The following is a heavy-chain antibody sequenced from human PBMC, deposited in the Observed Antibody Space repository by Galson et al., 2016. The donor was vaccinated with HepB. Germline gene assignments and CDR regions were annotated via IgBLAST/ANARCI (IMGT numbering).Heavy chain of an antibody. CDR3: AKEIDNSGIGRFHS. CDR1: GFTFSSNP. CDR2: ITTNGRT. V-gene: IGHV3-23*01. J-gene: IGHJ4*02. D-gene: IGHD3-10*01. Sequence: SLRLSCAASGFTFSSNPMSWVRQAPGKGLEWVSSITTNGRTNFADSVKGRLTLSRDNSKNSLSLQMNSLRVEDTAIYYCAKEIDNSGIGRFHSWGQGTLVTVSS.